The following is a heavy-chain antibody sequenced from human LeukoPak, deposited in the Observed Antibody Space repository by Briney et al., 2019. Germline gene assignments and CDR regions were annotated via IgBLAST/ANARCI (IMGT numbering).Heavy chain of an antibody. CDR2: ISSSSSTT. J-gene: IGHJ6*03. Sequence: GGSLRLSCAASGFTFNNYALTWVRQAPGKGLEWVSYISSSSSTTYYADSVKGRFTISRDNAKNSLYLQMNSLRAEDTAVYYCARGATSDFWSPEFVYYYYMDVWGKGTTVTVSS. V-gene: IGHV3-48*01. CDR3: ARGATSDFWSPEFVYYYYMDV. CDR1: GFTFNNYA. D-gene: IGHD3-3*01.